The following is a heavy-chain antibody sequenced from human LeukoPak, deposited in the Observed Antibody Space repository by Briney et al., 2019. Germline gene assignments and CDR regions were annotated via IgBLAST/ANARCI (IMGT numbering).Heavy chain of an antibody. Sequence: PSETLSLTCTVSGGSISSYYWSWIRQPPGKGLEWIGYIYYSGSTNYNPSLKSRVTISVDTSKNQFSLKLSSVTAADTAVYYCARGGRDSSGYYHSPPWYFDLWGRGTLVTVSS. D-gene: IGHD3-22*01. V-gene: IGHV4-59*01. CDR3: ARGGRDSSGYYHSPPWYFDL. CDR1: GGSISSYY. J-gene: IGHJ2*01. CDR2: IYYSGST.